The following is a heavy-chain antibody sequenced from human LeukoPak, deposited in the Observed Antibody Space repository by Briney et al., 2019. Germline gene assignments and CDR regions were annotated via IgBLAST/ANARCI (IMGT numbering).Heavy chain of an antibody. Sequence: SQTLSLTCTVSGGSISSGGYYWSWIRQHPGKGLEWIGYIYYSGSTYYNPSLKSRVTISVDTSKNQFSLKLSSVTAADTAVYYCARSGHCGGDCYEAYYFDYWGQGTLVTVSS. CDR2: IYYSGST. D-gene: IGHD2-21*01. V-gene: IGHV4-31*03. CDR1: GGSISSGGYY. CDR3: ARSGHCGGDCYEAYYFDY. J-gene: IGHJ4*02.